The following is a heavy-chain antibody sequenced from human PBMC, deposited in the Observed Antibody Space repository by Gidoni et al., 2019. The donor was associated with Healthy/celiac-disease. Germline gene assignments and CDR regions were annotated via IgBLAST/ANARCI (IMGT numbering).Heavy chain of an antibody. CDR3: ASWEGGDTVVVVPAAIGDNYFDY. Sequence: QVQLVESGGAVVQPGRSLTLSCAASAFPFSTYSMHCVPQAPGKGLEGVAVISNDGSNKYYADSVKGRFTISRDNSKNTLYLQMNSLRAEDTAVYYCASWEGGDTVVVVPAAIGDNYFDYWGQGTLVTVSS. J-gene: IGHJ4*02. D-gene: IGHD2-2*02. CDR1: AFPFSTYS. V-gene: IGHV3-30-3*01. CDR2: ISNDGSNK.